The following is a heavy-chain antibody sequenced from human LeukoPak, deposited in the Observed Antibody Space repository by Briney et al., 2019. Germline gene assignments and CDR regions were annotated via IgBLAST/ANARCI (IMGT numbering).Heavy chain of an antibody. J-gene: IGHJ4*02. Sequence: GGSLRLSCVASGFTFSNYWMSWVRQAPGMGLEWVANIKIDGSEKYYVDSVRGRFTISRDDAKNSLFLQMNILRVEDTAVYYCAKEGRSSVVPRFDSWGPGILVTVSS. V-gene: IGHV3-7*01. CDR3: AKEGRSSVVPRFDS. CDR2: IKIDGSEK. CDR1: GFTFSNYW. D-gene: IGHD5/OR15-5a*01.